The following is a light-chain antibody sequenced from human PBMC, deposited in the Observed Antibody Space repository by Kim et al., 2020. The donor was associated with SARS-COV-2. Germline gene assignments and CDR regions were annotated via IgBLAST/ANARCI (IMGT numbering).Light chain of an antibody. V-gene: IGLV4-69*01. CDR2: LNSDGSH. J-gene: IGLJ2*01. CDR1: SGHSSYA. CDR3: QTWGTGVV. Sequence: QLVLTQSPSASASLGASVKLTCTLSSGHSSYAIAWYQQQPEKGPRYLMKLNSDGSHSKGDGIPDRFSGSSSGAERYLTISSLQSEDEADYYCQTWGTGVVFGGGTQLTVL.